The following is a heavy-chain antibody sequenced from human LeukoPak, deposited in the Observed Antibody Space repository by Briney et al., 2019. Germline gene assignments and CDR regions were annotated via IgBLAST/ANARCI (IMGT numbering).Heavy chain of an antibody. V-gene: IGHV3-23*01. Sequence: GGFLRLSSAPSRFTFTRYIMNSGSDTPGERLGRGSSIYGIGATTNSTHSVRRGFTISRDNSKNTIYLQMNRLRVEDTGLYYCATHPTVTAFNFWGQGTLVSVSS. CDR2: IYGIGATT. CDR1: RFTFTRYI. J-gene: IGHJ4*02. CDR3: ATHPTVTAFNF. D-gene: IGHD4-4*01.